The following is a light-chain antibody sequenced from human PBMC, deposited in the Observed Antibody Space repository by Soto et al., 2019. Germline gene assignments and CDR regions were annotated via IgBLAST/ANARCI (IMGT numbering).Light chain of an antibody. CDR2: DVT. CDR1: SSDVGGYDY. CDR3: SSYTSSSTLHLV. Sequence: QSALTQPASVSGSPGQSITISCTGTSSDVGGYDYVSWYQHHPGKAPKLMTYDVTNRPSGVSNRFSGSKSGNTASLTISGLQAEDEADYYCSSYTSSSTLHLVFGGGTQLNVL. V-gene: IGLV2-14*03. J-gene: IGLJ2*01.